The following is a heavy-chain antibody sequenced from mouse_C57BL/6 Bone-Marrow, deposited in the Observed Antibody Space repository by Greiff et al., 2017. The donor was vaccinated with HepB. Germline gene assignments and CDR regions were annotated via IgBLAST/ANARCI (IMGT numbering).Heavy chain of an antibody. CDR2: ISYSGST. V-gene: IGHV3-1*01. D-gene: IGHD1-1*01. Sequence: DVKLQESGPGMVKPSQSLSLTCTVTGYSITSGYDWHWIRHFPGNKLEWMGYISYSGSTNYNPSLKSRISITHDTSKNHFFLKLNSLTTEDTATYYCARITTVVSFDYWGQGTTLTVSS. CDR1: GYSITSGYD. J-gene: IGHJ2*01. CDR3: ARITTVVSFDY.